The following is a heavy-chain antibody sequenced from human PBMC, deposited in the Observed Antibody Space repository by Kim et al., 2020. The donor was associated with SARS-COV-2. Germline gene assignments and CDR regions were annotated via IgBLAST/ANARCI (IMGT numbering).Heavy chain of an antibody. V-gene: IGHV3-30*18. J-gene: IGHJ4*02. Sequence: GGSLRLSCAASGFTFSSYGMHWVRQAPGKGLEWVAVISYDGSNKYYADSVKGRFTISRDNSKNTLYLQMNSLRAEDTAVYYCAKVLEMATIGLDYWGQGTLVTVSS. CDR2: ISYDGSNK. CDR3: AKVLEMATIGLDY. D-gene: IGHD5-12*01. CDR1: GFTFSSYG.